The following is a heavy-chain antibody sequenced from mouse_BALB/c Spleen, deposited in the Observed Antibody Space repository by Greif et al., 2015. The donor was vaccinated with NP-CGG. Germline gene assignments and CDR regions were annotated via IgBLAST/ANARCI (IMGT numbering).Heavy chain of an antibody. CDR2: INPSNGGT. CDR3: ARSGDGYCVTYAMHL. D-gene: IGHD2-3*01. CDR1: GYTFTSYW. Sequence: VQLQQSGAELVRPGVSVKLSCKASGYTFTSYWMHWIKQRPEQGLERIGEINPSNGGTNYNEKFKSKATLTVDKSSSTAYIQLIRRTSEGSEVYYGARSGDGYCVTYAMHLWSQRTSV. V-gene: IGHV1S81*02. J-gene: IGHJ4*01.